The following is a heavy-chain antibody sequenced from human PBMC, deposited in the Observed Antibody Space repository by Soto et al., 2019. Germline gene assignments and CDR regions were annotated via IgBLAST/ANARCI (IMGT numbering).Heavy chain of an antibody. Sequence: PGGSLRLSCRAAGFKFRSYGRHWVRQTPGKGLEGVAVISYDGSNKYYADSVKGRFTISRDNSKNTLYLQMNSLRAEDTAVYYCARDLSGYCSSTSCPLTHYYYYGMDVWGQGTTVTVSS. J-gene: IGHJ6*02. CDR1: GFKFRSYG. CDR3: ARDLSGYCSSTSCPLTHYYYYGMDV. CDR2: ISYDGSNK. D-gene: IGHD2-2*01. V-gene: IGHV3-30-3*01.